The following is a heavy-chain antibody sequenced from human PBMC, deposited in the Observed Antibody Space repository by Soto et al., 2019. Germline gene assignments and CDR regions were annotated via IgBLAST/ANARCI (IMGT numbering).Heavy chain of an antibody. Sequence: GGSLRLSCAASGFTFSNAWMSWVRQAPGKGLEWVGRIKSKTDGGTTDYAAPVKGRFTISRDDSKNTLYLQMNSLKTEDTAVYYCTTEFIVVVPAAIRYYMDVWGKGTTVTVSS. CDR3: TTEFIVVVPAAIRYYMDV. CDR1: GFTFSNAW. J-gene: IGHJ6*03. V-gene: IGHV3-15*01. CDR2: IKSKTDGGTT. D-gene: IGHD2-2*01.